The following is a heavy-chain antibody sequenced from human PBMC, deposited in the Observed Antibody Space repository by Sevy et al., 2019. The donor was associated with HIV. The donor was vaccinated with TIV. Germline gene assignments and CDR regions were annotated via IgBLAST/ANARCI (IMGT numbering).Heavy chain of an antibody. D-gene: IGHD5-12*01. V-gene: IGHV4-30-4*01. CDR1: GGCMSRDDYY. J-gene: IGHJ5*01. CDR2: FFYNDNM. CDR3: ARSQNVDSSPFDF. Sequence: SETLSLTCTVSGGCMSRDDYYWSWIRQPPGKGLEWIGYFFYNDNMYYYPSLKSRLVISVDMSKNKVYLNLSSVTAADTAVYFWARSQNVDSSPFDFWGQGTLVTVSS.